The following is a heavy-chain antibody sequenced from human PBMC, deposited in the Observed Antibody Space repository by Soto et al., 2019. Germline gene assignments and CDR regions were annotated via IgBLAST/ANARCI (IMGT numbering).Heavy chain of an antibody. J-gene: IGHJ3*02. V-gene: IGHV3-74*01. Sequence: GGSLRLSCAASGFTFSSYGMHWVRQAPGKGLVWVSRINSDGSSTSYADSVKGRFTISRDNAKNTLYLQMNSLRAEDTAVYYCASVSSGWYFAFDIWGQETMVTVSS. CDR2: INSDGSST. CDR3: ASVSSGWYFAFDI. CDR1: GFTFSSYG. D-gene: IGHD6-19*01.